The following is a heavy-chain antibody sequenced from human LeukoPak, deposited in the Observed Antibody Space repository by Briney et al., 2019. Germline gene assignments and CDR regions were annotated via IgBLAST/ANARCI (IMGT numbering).Heavy chain of an antibody. Sequence: GGSLRLSCAASGFTFSSYSMNWVRQAPGKGLEWVSSISSSSSYIYYADSVKGRFTISRDNSKNTLYLQMNSLRAEDTAVYYCARDQGGYSYGYPDGAFDIWGQGTMVTVSS. D-gene: IGHD5-18*01. CDR3: ARDQGGYSYGYPDGAFDI. CDR2: ISSSSSYI. V-gene: IGHV3-21*01. CDR1: GFTFSSYS. J-gene: IGHJ3*02.